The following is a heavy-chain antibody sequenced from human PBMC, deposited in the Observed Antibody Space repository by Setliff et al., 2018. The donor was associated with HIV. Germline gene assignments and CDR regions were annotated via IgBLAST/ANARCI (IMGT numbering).Heavy chain of an antibody. CDR1: GGSISSYY. Sequence: SETLSLTCTVSGGSISSYYWSWIRQPAGKGLEWIGRIHTSGNTNYNPSLKSRVTISVDTSKNQFSLKLSSVTAADTAVYYCAREGGLDYYDSSGHYSYWGQGTLVTVSS. CDR3: AREGGLDYYDSSGHYSY. CDR2: IHTSGNT. D-gene: IGHD3-22*01. V-gene: IGHV4-4*07. J-gene: IGHJ4*02.